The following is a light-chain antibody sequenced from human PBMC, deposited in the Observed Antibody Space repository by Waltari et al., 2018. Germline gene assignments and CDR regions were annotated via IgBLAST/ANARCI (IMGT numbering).Light chain of an antibody. CDR2: AVS. J-gene: IGLJ2*01. Sequence: QSDLTQPASVSGSPGQSITISCTGSSSDVGNYKRVPWYQQHPGKAPKLMIYAVSKRPSGVSDRFSGSKSGDTASLTISGLQPEDEADYFCCSYAGSSKGVFGGGTKVTVL. V-gene: IGLV2-23*02. CDR3: CSYAGSSKGV. CDR1: SSDVGNYKR.